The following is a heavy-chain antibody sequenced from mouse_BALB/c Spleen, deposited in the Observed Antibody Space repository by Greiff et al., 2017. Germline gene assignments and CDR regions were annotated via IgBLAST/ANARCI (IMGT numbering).Heavy chain of an antibody. D-gene: IGHD3-2*01. CDR1: GYSITSDYA. V-gene: IGHV3-2*02. CDR2: ISYSGST. CDR3: ARWDSSGYDY. Sequence: DVQLQESGPGLVKPSQSLSLTCTVTGYSITSDYAWNWIRQFPGNKLEWMGYISYSGSTSYNPSLKSRISITRDTSKNQFFLQLNSVTTEDTATYYCARWDSSGYDYWGQGTTLTVSS. J-gene: IGHJ2*01.